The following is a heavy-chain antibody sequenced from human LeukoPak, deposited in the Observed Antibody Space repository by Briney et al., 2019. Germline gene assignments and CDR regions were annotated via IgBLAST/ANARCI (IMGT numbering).Heavy chain of an antibody. CDR1: GDSVSSSSSA. Sequence: SQALSLTCAISGDSVSSSSSAWNWIRQSPSGRLEWLGRTYLRSNWNTDYAETVKGRMTIDPDTSKNQFSLQLNSVTPEDTALYYCARNLRPDFDYWGRGTLVTVSS. CDR2: TYLRSNWNT. CDR3: ARNLRPDFDY. V-gene: IGHV6-1*01. J-gene: IGHJ4*02. D-gene: IGHD5-12*01.